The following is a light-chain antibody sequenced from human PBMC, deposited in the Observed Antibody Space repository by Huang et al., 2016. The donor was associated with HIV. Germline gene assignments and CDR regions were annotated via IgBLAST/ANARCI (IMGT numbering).Light chain of an antibody. Sequence: EIVMTQSPATLSASPGERATLSCRASQSVRSNIAWYQHTPGQAPSLLIFGSATRATGVPARFSGRESGTEFTLTISSLQSEDFAIYYCQQYDNWPPRGTFGQGTKVEMK. CDR1: QSVRSN. CDR3: QQYDNWPPRGT. CDR2: GSA. J-gene: IGKJ1*01. V-gene: IGKV3-15*01.